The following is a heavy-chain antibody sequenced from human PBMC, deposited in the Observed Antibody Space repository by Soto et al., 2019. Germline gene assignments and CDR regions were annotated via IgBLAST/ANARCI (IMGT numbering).Heavy chain of an antibody. CDR3: ASDWSGDFWNGMDV. D-gene: IGHD3-3*01. CDR2: INPNSGGT. J-gene: IGHJ6*02. V-gene: IGHV1-2*02. Sequence: ASVKVSCKASGYTFTGYYMHWVRQAPGQGLEWMGWINPNSGGTNYAQKFQGRVTMTRDTSISTAYMELSRLRSDDTAVYYCASDWSGDFWNGMDVWGQGTTFTVSS. CDR1: GYTFTGYY.